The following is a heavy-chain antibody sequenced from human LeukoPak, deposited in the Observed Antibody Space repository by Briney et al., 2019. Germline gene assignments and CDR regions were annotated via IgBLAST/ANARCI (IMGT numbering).Heavy chain of an antibody. J-gene: IGHJ4*02. V-gene: IGHV3-21*01. CDR2: ISSSSSYI. Sequence: PGGSLRLSCAASGFTFSSYSMNWVRQAPGKGLEWVSSISSSSSYIYYADSVKGRFTISRDNAKNSLYLQMNSLRAEDTAVYYCASLWFGDLSAVDYWGQGTLVTVSS. CDR1: GFTFSSYS. CDR3: ASLWFGDLSAVDY. D-gene: IGHD3-10*01.